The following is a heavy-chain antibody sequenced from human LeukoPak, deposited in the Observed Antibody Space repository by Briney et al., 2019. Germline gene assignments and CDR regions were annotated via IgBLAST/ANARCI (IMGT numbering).Heavy chain of an antibody. V-gene: IGHV1-2*02. D-gene: IGHD4-17*01. J-gene: IGHJ4*02. CDR2: INPNSGGT. CDR1: GYTFTGYY. CDR3: ARDYGDTEDYYFDY. Sequence: ASVKVSCKASGYTFTGYYMHWVRQAPGQGLEWMGWINPNSGGTNYAQKFQGRVTMTRDTSISTAYMELSRLRSDDTAVYYCARDYGDTEDYYFDYWVQGTLVTVSS.